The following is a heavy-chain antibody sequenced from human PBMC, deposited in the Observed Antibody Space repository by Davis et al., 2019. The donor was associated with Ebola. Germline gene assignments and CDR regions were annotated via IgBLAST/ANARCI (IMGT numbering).Heavy chain of an antibody. CDR3: ARGDGFRGTETSEYYYYGMDV. V-gene: IGHV1-18*01. J-gene: IGHJ6*02. CDR2: ISAYNGNT. CDR1: VYILLSHG. Sequence: ASVQVTRMATVYILLSHGISWLRHTPVQGLEWMGWISAYNGNTNYAQKFQGRVTITRDTSASTAYMELSSLRSEDTTVYYCARGDGFRGTETSEYYYYGMDVWGQGTTVTVSS. D-gene: IGHD4-17*01.